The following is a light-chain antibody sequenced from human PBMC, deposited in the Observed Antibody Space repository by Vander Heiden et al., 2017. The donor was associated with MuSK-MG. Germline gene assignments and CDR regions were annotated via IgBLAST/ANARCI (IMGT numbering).Light chain of an antibody. J-gene: IGKJ3*01. Sequence: DIVMTQSPLSLPRTPGEPASISCRSSQSLLHSNGYNYLDWYLQKPGQSPQLLIYLGSNRASGVPDRFSGSGSGTDFTLKISRVEAEDVGVDYCMQAFGPGTKVDIK. CDR3: MQA. CDR2: LGS. CDR1: QSLLHSNGYNY. V-gene: IGKV2-28*01.